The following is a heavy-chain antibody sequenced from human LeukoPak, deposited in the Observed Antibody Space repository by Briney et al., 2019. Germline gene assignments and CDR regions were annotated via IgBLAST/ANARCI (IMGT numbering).Heavy chain of an antibody. D-gene: IGHD3-10*01. CDR2: ITDSGRRT. Sequence: GGSLRLSCAASGFTFSTYAMSWVRQAPGKGLEWVSAITDSGRRTYYADSVKGRFTVSRDNSQNTLYLQVNSLRAEDTAVYYCARGSSFGYWGQGTLVTVSS. J-gene: IGHJ4*02. CDR3: ARGSSFGY. V-gene: IGHV3-23*01. CDR1: GFTFSTYA.